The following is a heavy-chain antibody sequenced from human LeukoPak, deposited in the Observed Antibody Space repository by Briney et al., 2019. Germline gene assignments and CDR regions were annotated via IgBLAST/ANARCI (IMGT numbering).Heavy chain of an antibody. D-gene: IGHD3-22*01. CDR1: GGTFSSYA. CDR3: AKGSAYDPRDY. Sequence: SVKVSCKASGGTFSSYAISWVRQAPGQGLEWMGRIIPILGIANYAQKFQGRVTITADKSTSTAYMELSSLRSEDTAVYYCAKGSAYDPRDYWGQGTLVTVSS. V-gene: IGHV1-69*04. J-gene: IGHJ4*02. CDR2: IIPILGIA.